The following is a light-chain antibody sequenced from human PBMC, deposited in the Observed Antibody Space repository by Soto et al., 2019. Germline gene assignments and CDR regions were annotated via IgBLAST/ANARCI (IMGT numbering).Light chain of an antibody. CDR3: QQYGSSPLFT. V-gene: IGKV3-20*01. J-gene: IGKJ3*01. CDR1: QSVSSSY. CDR2: GAS. Sequence: EIVLTQSPGTLSLSPGERATLSCRASQSVSSSYLAWYQQKPGQAPRLLIYGASSGATGIPDRFSGSGSGTDFTLTISRLEPEDLAVYYCQQYGSSPLFTFGPGTKVDIK.